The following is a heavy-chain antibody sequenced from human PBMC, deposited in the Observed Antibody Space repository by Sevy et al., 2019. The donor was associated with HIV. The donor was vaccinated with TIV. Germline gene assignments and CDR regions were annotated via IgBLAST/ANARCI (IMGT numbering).Heavy chain of an antibody. Sequence: SVKVSCKASAGTFSSYGISWVRQAPGQGLEWMGGIIPILGTVNYAQKFQGRVTITADESTKTAYMELSSLRSEGTAVYYCARGGGNGWYYFDYWGQETLVTVSS. CDR3: ARGGGNGWYYFDY. CDR2: IIPILGTV. CDR1: AGTFSSYG. D-gene: IGHD6-19*01. V-gene: IGHV1-69*13. J-gene: IGHJ4*02.